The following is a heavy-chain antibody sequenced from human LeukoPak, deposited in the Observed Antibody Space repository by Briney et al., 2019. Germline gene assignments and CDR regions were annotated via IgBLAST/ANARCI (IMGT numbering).Heavy chain of an antibody. V-gene: IGHV1-8*01. CDR3: AAPIAAAYGMDV. D-gene: IGHD6-13*01. Sequence: ASVKVSCKASGYTFTSYDINWVRQATGQGLEWMGWMNPNSGNTGYAQKFQGRVTMTRNTSISTAYMELSSLRSEDTAVYYCAAPIAAAYGMDVWGQGTTVTVSS. CDR2: MNPNSGNT. J-gene: IGHJ6*02. CDR1: GYTFTSYD.